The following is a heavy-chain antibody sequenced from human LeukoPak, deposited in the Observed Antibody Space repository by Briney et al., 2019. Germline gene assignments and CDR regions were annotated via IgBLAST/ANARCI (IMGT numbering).Heavy chain of an antibody. Sequence: PRRSLRLSCAASGFTFSSYGMHWVRQAPGKGLEWVAVIWYDGSNKYYADSVKGRFTISRDNSKNTLYLQMNSLRAEDTAVYYCAKIYGGNSRNYYYYYMDVWGKGTTVTVSS. D-gene: IGHD4-23*01. CDR1: GFTFSSYG. CDR3: AKIYGGNSRNYYYYYMDV. V-gene: IGHV3-33*06. J-gene: IGHJ6*03. CDR2: IWYDGSNK.